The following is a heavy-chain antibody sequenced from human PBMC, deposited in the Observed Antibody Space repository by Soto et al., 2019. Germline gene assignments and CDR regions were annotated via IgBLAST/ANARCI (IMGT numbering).Heavy chain of an antibody. D-gene: IGHD1-1*01. V-gene: IGHV1-18*01. CDR1: GYTFTSYG. Sequence: ASVKVSCKACGYTFTSYGISWVRQAPGQGLEWMGWISAYNGNTNYAQKLQGRVTMTTDTSTSTAYMELRSLRSDDTAVYYCARDRRYSRHKDFDYWGQGTLVTVSS. CDR2: ISAYNGNT. J-gene: IGHJ4*02. CDR3: ARDRRYSRHKDFDY.